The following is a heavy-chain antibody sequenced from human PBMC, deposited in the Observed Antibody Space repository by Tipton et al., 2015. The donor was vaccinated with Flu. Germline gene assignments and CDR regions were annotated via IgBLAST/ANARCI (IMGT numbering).Heavy chain of an antibody. J-gene: IGHJ5*02. D-gene: IGHD3-3*01. CDR3: ARGLRVQYYDFWSGYYNSWFDP. CDR2: INHSGST. V-gene: IGHV4-34*01. CDR1: GGSFSGYY. Sequence: TLSLTCAVYGGSFSGYYWSWIRQPPGKGLEWIGEINHSGSTNYNPSLKSRVTISVDTSKNQFSLKLSSVTAADTAVYYCARGLRVQYYDFWSGYYNSWFDPWGQGTLVTVSS.